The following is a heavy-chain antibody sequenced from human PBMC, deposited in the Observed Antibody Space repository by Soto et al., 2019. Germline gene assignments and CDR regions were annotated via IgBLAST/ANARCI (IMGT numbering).Heavy chain of an antibody. Sequence: QEQLVQSGAEVKKPGSSVKVSCKASGGTFGSYAFSWVRQAPGQGLEWMGGIIPVSGAAHYAQKFQGRVTITADESTSTAYMELSSLSSQDTAVYYCATALGCRSTSCALDYWGQRTRVIVSS. CDR3: ATALGCRSTSCALDY. V-gene: IGHV1-69*01. J-gene: IGHJ4*02. CDR1: GGTFGSYA. CDR2: IIPVSGAA. D-gene: IGHD2-2*01.